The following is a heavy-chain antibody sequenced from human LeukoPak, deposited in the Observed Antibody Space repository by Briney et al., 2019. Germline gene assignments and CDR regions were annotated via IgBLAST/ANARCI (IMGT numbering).Heavy chain of an antibody. J-gene: IGHJ4*02. V-gene: IGHV3-15*07. D-gene: IGHD3-10*01. CDR3: TTGIRGD. CDR1: GLTVTDAW. Sequence: PGGSLRLSCSASGLTVTDAWMNWVRQAPGEGLDWVGRIASKTDGGATDYAAPVKGRFTISRDDSKNTLNLQMNSLKTEDTAVYYCTTGIRGDWGQGTLVTVSS. CDR2: IASKTDGGAT.